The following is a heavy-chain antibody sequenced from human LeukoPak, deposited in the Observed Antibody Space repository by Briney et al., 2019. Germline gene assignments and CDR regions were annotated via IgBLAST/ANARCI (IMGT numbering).Heavy chain of an antibody. Sequence: SETLSLTCAVYGGSFSDYYWNWIRQPPGMGLEWIGSIYHSGSTYYNPSLKSRVTMSLDTSKNQFSLRLRSVTAADTAVYYCARGQARLAWFDPWGQGTLVTVSS. CDR1: GGSFSDYY. D-gene: IGHD6-19*01. CDR3: ARGQARLAWFDP. CDR2: IYHSGST. V-gene: IGHV4-34*01. J-gene: IGHJ5*02.